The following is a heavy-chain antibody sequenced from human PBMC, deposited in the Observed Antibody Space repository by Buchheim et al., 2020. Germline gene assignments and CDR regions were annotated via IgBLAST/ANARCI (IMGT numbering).Heavy chain of an antibody. D-gene: IGHD2-21*02. Sequence: EVQLVESGGGLVQPGGSLRLSCAASGFTFSDHYMDWVRQAPGRGLEWVVRARNKANSYTTEYAASVEGRFTVSRDDSKTSLYLLMNSLKTEDTAVYYCARSAGGADLFDYWGQGTL. V-gene: IGHV3-72*01. CDR1: GFTFSDHY. J-gene: IGHJ4*02. CDR3: ARSAGGADLFDY. CDR2: ARNKANSYTT.